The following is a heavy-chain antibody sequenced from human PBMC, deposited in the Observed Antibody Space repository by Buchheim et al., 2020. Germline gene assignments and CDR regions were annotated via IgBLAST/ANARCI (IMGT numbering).Heavy chain of an antibody. V-gene: IGHV4-39*07. Sequence: QLQLQESGPGLVKPSETLSLTCTVSGGSISSSSDYWGWIRQPPGKGLEWIGSIYYSGSTYYNPSLKGRVTISVDTSKNPFSLKLSTVTAADTAVYYCARMDDFWSGYYYYGMDVWGQGTT. D-gene: IGHD3-3*01. CDR3: ARMDDFWSGYYYYGMDV. CDR2: IYYSGST. CDR1: GGSISSSSDY. J-gene: IGHJ6*02.